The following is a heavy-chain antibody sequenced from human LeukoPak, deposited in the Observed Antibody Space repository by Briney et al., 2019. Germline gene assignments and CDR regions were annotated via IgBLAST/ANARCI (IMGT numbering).Heavy chain of an antibody. V-gene: IGHV4-39*07. CDR2: IYYSGST. CDR1: GGSISSSSYY. CDR3: ARECGGDCVNAFDI. Sequence: SETLSLTCTVSGGSISSSSYYWGWIRQPPGKGLEWIGSIYYSGSTYYNPSLKSRVTISVDTSKNQFSLKLSSVTAADTAVYYCARECGGDCVNAFDIWGQGTMVTVSS. D-gene: IGHD2-21*02. J-gene: IGHJ3*02.